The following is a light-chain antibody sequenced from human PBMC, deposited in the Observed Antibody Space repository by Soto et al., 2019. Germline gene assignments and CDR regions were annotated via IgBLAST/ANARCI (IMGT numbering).Light chain of an antibody. CDR2: DNN. V-gene: IGLV1-51*01. CDR1: RSNIGNNY. Sequence: QSVLTQPPSVSAAPGQKVTISCSGSRSNIGNNYVSWYQQLPGTAPKLLIYDNNKRPSGIPDRFSGSKSGTSATLGITGLQTGDEADYYCGTWDSSLSAAVFGGGTKVTVL. J-gene: IGLJ2*01. CDR3: GTWDSSLSAAV.